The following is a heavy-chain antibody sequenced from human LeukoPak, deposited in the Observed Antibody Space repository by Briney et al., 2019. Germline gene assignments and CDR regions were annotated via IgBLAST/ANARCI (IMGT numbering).Heavy chain of an antibody. CDR1: GGSFSGYY. J-gene: IGHJ4*02. D-gene: IGHD2-2*01. CDR3: AGGEGCSSTSCYLDY. V-gene: IGHV4-34*01. Sequence: SETLSVTCAVYGGSFSGYYWSWIRQPPGKGLEWIGEINHSGSTNYNPSLKSRVTISVDTSKNQFSLKLSSVTAADTAVYYCAGGEGCSSTSCYLDYWGQGTLVTVSS. CDR2: INHSGST.